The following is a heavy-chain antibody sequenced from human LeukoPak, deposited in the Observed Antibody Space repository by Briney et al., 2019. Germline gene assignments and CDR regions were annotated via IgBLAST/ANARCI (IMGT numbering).Heavy chain of an antibody. Sequence: PSETLSLTCTVSGGSINIYYWSWIRQPAGKGLELIGRIYTSGSTNYNPSLKTRVTMSVDTSKNQFSLKLSSVTAADTAVYYCARGPLTMTRGFDPWGQGTLVTVSS. CDR1: GGSINIYY. D-gene: IGHD4-17*01. J-gene: IGHJ5*02. CDR2: IYTSGST. V-gene: IGHV4-4*07. CDR3: ARGPLTMTRGFDP.